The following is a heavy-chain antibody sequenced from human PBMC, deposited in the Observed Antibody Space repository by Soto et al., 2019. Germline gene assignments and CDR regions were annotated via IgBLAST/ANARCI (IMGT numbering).Heavy chain of an antibody. D-gene: IGHD5-12*01. CDR2: IYPGDSDT. J-gene: IGHJ4*02. CDR1: GYNFNTYW. CDR3: ATSTVSYVDIVSSTTRGYFDH. V-gene: IGHV5-51*01. Sequence: ESLKISCEGSGYNFNTYWIGWVRQMPGKGLEWMALIYPGDSDTRYSPSFEGQVTLSVDRSISTAYLQWSSLKASDTAIYYCATSTVSYVDIVSSTTRGYFDHWGQGTLVTV.